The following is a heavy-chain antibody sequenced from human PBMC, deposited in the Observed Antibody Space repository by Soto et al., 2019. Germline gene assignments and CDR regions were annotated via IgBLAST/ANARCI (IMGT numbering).Heavy chain of an antibody. J-gene: IGHJ3*01. Sequence: QVQLIQSEAEVKKPGSSVRVSCTASGGIFGSHGFSWVRQAPGQRLEWVGGFIPIFRTLTYTEKFQARVRIVADESTNTVYLDLSRLTSEDTAVYYCVRDRRIYYSDPHDEFVASDYEVWGQGTMVSVSS. CDR1: GGIFGSHG. CDR3: VRDRRIYYSDPHDEFVASDYEV. CDR2: FIPIFRTL. D-gene: IGHD3-22*01. V-gene: IGHV1-69*01.